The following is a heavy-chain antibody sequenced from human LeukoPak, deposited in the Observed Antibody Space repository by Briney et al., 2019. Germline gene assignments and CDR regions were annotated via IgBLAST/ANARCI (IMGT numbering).Heavy chain of an antibody. V-gene: IGHV4-34*01. CDR3: ARAGSSGWYRVGYYFDY. D-gene: IGHD6-19*01. CDR2: INHSGST. J-gene: IGHJ4*02. Sequence: PSETLSLTCAVYGGSFSGYYWSWIRQPPGKGLEWIGEINHSGSTNYNPSLKSRVTISVDTSKNQFSLKPSSVTAADTAVYYCARAGSSGWYRVGYYFDYWGQGTLVTVSS. CDR1: GGSFSGYY.